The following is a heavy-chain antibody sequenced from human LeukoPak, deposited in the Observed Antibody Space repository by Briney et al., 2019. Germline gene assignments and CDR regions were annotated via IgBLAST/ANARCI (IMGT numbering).Heavy chain of an antibody. D-gene: IGHD6-19*01. CDR2: IYYSGGT. Sequence: PSETLSLTCAVSGGSISSGGYYWSWIRQHPGKGLEWIGYIYYSGGTYYNPSLKSRVTISVDTSKNQFSLKLSSVTAADTAVYYCARVAGTSNLDYWGQGTLVTVSS. CDR3: ARVAGTSNLDY. V-gene: IGHV4-31*11. CDR1: GGSISSGGYY. J-gene: IGHJ4*02.